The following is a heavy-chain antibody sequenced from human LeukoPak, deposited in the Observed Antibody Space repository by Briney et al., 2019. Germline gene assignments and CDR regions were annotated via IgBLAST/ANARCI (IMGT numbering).Heavy chain of an antibody. D-gene: IGHD4-17*01. CDR2: IYPGDSDT. CDR3: ARCDGDYYYYYGMDV. J-gene: IGHJ6*02. V-gene: IGHV5-51*01. CDR1: GYTFTSYW. Sequence: KVSCKASGYTFTSYWIGWVRQMPGKGLEWMGIIYPGDSDTRYSPSFQGQVTISADKSISTAYLQWSSLKASDTAMYYCARCDGDYYYYYGMDVWGQGTTVTVSS.